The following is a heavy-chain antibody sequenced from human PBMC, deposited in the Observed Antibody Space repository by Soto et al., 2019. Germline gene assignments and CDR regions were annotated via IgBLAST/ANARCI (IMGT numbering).Heavy chain of an antibody. V-gene: IGHV3-74*01. CDR1: GFTFSDYW. CDR3: ARGVRGHYGFDV. Sequence: EVPLVESGGGLVQPGESLRLSCAASGFTFSDYWIPWVRQAPGKGLVWVSRIKFDGSSANYADSVKGRFTISRDNAKDTVYLQMNSLGAEDTAVYYCARGVRGHYGFDVWGQGTMVTVSS. D-gene: IGHD3-10*01. J-gene: IGHJ3*01. CDR2: IKFDGSSA.